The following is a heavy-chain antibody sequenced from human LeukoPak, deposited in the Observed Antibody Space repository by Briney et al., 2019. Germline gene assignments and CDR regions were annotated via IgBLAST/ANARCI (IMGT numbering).Heavy chain of an antibody. D-gene: IGHD6-6*01. CDR1: GFTFDDYG. Sequence: AGSLTLSCAASGFTFDDYGMSWVRQAPGKGLEWVSGINLNGGSTGYADSVKGRFTISRDNAKNSLYLQMNSLRAEDTALSYCARDKEEDSSPKRYYYYYYHMDVWGKGTTATVSS. J-gene: IGHJ6*03. CDR2: INLNGGST. V-gene: IGHV3-20*04. CDR3: ARDKEEDSSPKRYYYYYYHMDV.